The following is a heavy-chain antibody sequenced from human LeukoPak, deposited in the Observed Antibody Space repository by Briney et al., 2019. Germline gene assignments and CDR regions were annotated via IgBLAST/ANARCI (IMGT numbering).Heavy chain of an antibody. J-gene: IGHJ5*02. Sequence: SETLSLTCSLSGGSIISSSYYWAWIRQPPGMGLGWIGSIYYSGITYYNPSLKSRATVSVDTSKNQFSLHLISVTAADTAVYYCARRNGHSWDVGNWFDPWGKGTLVTVSS. D-gene: IGHD6-13*01. CDR3: ARRNGHSWDVGNWFDP. V-gene: IGHV4-39*01. CDR2: IYYSGIT. CDR1: GGSIISSSYY.